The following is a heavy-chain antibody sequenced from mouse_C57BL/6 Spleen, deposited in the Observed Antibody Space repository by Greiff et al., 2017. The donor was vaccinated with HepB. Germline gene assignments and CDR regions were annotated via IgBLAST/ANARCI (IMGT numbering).Heavy chain of an antibody. V-gene: IGHV5S21*01. D-gene: IGHD1-1*01. CDR1: GFTFSSYA. CDR3: ARDEDYYGSSYSYYYAMDY. CDR2: ISSGGDYI. Sequence: EVKLMESGEGLVKPGGSLKLSCAASGFTFSSYAMSWVRQTPEKRLEWVAYISSGGDYIYYADTVKGRFTISRDNARNTLYLQIRSLKSEDRAMYYCARDEDYYGSSYSYYYAMDYWGQGTSVTVSS. J-gene: IGHJ4*01.